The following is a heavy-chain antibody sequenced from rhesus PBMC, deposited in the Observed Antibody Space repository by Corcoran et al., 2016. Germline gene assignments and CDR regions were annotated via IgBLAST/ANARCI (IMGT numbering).Heavy chain of an antibody. CDR3: ARGSSWSEH. CDR2: INPSNGNT. Sequence: QVQLVQSRAEVKKPGASVKLSCKASGYTFTRYYINWVRQAPEQVLYWRRGINPSNGNTGYEKKFQGSVPMTRDTSTSTAYMELNRLRSEDTAVYYCARGSSWSEHWGQGVLVTVSS. J-gene: IGHJ4*01. CDR1: GYTFTRYY. V-gene: IGHV1S9*01. D-gene: IGHD6-13*01.